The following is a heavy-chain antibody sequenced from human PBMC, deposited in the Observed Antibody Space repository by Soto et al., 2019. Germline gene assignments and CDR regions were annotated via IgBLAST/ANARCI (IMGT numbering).Heavy chain of an antibody. CDR1: GYSFTSYW. J-gene: IGHJ6*02. Sequence: PGESLKISCKGSGYSFTSYWISWVRQMPGKGLEWMGRIDPSDSYTNYSPSFQGHVTISADKSISTAYLQWSSLKASDTAMYYCVTGIGHRWFYYSGLDVWGQGATVTVSS. V-gene: IGHV5-10-1*01. CDR3: VTGIGHRWFYYSGLDV. CDR2: IDPSDSYT. D-gene: IGHD2-15*01.